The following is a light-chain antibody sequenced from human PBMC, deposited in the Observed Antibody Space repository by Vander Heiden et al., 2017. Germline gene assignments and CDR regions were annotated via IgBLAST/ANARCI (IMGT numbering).Light chain of an antibody. CDR2: YDD. CDR3: AAWDDSLNGVV. J-gene: IGLJ2*01. V-gene: IGLV1-36*01. Sequence: QSVLTQPPSVSEAPRQRVTISCSGSSSNIGNNAVNWYQQLPGKAPKLLIYYDDLLPSGVSDRFSGSKSGTSASQAISGLQSEDEADYYCAAWDDSLNGVVFGGGTKLTVL. CDR1: SSNIGNNA.